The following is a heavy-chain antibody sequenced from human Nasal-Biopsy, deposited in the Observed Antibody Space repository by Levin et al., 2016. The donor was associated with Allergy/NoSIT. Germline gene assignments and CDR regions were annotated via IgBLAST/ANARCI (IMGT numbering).Heavy chain of an antibody. V-gene: IGHV3-30*07. CDR3: ARKRTTVTTADWFDP. Sequence: GGSLRLSCAASGFTFSAYPMNWVRQTPGKGLEWVAIISSDGTKKYYADSVKGRFSISRDDSESALYLQMSSLTVDDTAIYYCARKRTTVTTADWFDPWGQGTLVTVSS. CDR1: GFTFSAYP. CDR2: ISSDGTKK. D-gene: IGHD4-17*01. J-gene: IGHJ5*02.